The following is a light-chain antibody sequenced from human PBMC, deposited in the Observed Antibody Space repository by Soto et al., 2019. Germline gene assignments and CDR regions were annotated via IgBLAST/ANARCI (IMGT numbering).Light chain of an antibody. CDR3: QQYNSYSRT. V-gene: IGKV1-5*01. CDR1: QSISSW. CDR2: DAS. J-gene: IGKJ1*01. Sequence: IRMTQSPSTLSASVGDRVTITCRASQSISSWLAWYQQKAGKAPKLLIYDASSLESGVPSRFSGSGSGTKFTLTISSLQPDDFATYYCQQYNSYSRTFGQGTKV.